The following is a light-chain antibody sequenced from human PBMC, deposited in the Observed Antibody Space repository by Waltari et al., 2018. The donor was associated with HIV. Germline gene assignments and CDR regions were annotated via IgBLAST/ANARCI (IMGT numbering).Light chain of an antibody. CDR1: RTVHYNRNY. V-gene: IGKV4-1*01. CDR2: WAS. CDR3: QQYYTLRST. Sequence: DIVMTQSPDSPAVSLSARATVTCTSSRTVHYNRNYLAWYQQKPGQPPKVLIYWASTRAIGVPDRFSGSGSGTDFSLTISRVQADDVAIYYCQQYYTLRSTFGGGTKIEI. J-gene: IGKJ4*01.